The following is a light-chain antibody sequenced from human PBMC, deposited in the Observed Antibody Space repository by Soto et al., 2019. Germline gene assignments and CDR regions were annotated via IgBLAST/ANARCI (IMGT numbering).Light chain of an antibody. J-gene: IGLJ1*01. CDR2: EVS. CDR3: ISSTPSSPSYV. CDR1: SSDVGLYNY. Sequence: QSALTQPASVSGSPGQSITISCTGTSSDVGLYNYVSWYQQYPGKAPKLMIFEVSNRPSGVSNRFSASKSGNTASLTISGLQAEDEADYYCISSTPSSPSYVFGTGTKLTVL. V-gene: IGLV2-14*01.